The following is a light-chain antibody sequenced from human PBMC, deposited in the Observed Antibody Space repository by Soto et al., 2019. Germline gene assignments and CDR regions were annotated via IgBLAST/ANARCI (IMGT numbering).Light chain of an antibody. Sequence: DIQMTQSPSSLSASVGDRVIITCRASQSISNSLNWYQRKLGKVPKVLIYGASSLQSGVPSRFSGSGSGTDFTLTISSLQPEDFGTYYCQESYTALWGTFGQGTKV. CDR3: QESYTALWGT. V-gene: IGKV1-39*01. J-gene: IGKJ1*01. CDR1: QSISNS. CDR2: GAS.